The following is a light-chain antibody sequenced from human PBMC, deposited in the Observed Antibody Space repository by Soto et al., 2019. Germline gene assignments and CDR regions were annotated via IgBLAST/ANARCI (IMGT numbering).Light chain of an antibody. CDR1: SSDVGTYNF. Sequence: QSVLTQPASVSGSPGQSITISCTGTSSDVGTYNFVSWYQQPPGKAPKLMIYGVTNRPSGVSNRFSGSKSGNTASLTISGLQAEDEADYYCSPYTTSSTLGVFGTGTKVTVL. J-gene: IGLJ1*01. V-gene: IGLV2-14*01. CDR3: SPYTTSSTLGV. CDR2: GVT.